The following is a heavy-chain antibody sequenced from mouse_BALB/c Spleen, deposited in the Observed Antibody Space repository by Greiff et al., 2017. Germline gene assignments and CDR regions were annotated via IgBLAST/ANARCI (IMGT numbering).Heavy chain of an antibody. CDR2: IYPSDSYT. J-gene: IGHJ3*01. V-gene: IGHV1-69*02. CDR1: GYTFTSYW. Sequence: QVQLQQPGAELVRPGASVKLSCKASGYTFTSYWINWVKQRPGQGLEWIGNIYPSDSYTNYNQKFKDKATLTVDKSSSTAYMQLSSPTSEDSAVYYCTREGGYYVGFAYWGQGTLVTVSA. CDR3: TREGGYYVGFAY. D-gene: IGHD2-3*01.